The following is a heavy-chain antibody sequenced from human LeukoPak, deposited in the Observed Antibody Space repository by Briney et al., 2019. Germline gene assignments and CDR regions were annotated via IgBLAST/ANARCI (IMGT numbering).Heavy chain of an antibody. D-gene: IGHD4-11*01. V-gene: IGHV4-34*01. CDR1: GGSFSGYY. J-gene: IGHJ4*02. CDR3: ARLTRQLSWRQQFNFDY. Sequence: PSETLSLTCAVYGGSFSGYYWSWIRQPPGKGLEWIGEINHSGSTNYNPSLRSRVTISVDTSKNQFSLKLSSVTAADTAVYYCARLTRQLSWRQQFNFDYWGQGTLVTVSS. CDR2: INHSGST.